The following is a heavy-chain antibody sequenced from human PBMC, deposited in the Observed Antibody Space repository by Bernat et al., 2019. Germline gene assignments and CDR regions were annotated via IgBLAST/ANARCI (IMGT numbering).Heavy chain of an antibody. CDR2: INHDSSYL. CDR3: ARDINWNFDY. D-gene: IGHD1-1*01. CDR1: GFTFSDYP. Sequence: EVQLVESGGGLVKPGGSLRLSCEASGFTFSDYPMYWVRQAPGKGLEWVAYINHDSSYLHYPDTLKGRFTISRDSAKNSVYLQMSSRRAEDTAVYYCARDINWNFDYWGQGALVTGSS. V-gene: IGHV3-21*05. J-gene: IGHJ4*02.